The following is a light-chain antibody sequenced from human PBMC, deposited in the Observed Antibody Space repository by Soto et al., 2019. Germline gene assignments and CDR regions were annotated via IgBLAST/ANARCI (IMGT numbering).Light chain of an antibody. V-gene: IGKV1-39*01. CDR3: QQSYSTPRDT. CDR2: AAS. CDR1: QSISSY. Sequence: DIQMTQSPSSLSASVGDRVTITCRASQSISSYLNWYQQKPGKAPKLLIHAASSLQSGVPSRFSGSGSGTDFTLTISSLQPEDFATYYCQQSYSTPRDTFGQGTKLEIK. J-gene: IGKJ2*01.